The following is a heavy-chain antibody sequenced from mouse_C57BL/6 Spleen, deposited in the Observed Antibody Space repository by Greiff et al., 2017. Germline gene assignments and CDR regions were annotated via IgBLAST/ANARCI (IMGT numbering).Heavy chain of an antibody. CDR2: IRNKANGYTT. D-gene: IGHD2-4*01. V-gene: IGHV7-3*01. CDR3: ARYEGLRRYFDV. Sequence: EVNVVESGGGLVQPGGSLSLSCAASGFTFTDYYMSWVRQPPGKALEWLGFIRNKANGYTTEYSASVKGRFTISRDNSQSILYLQMNALRAEDSATYYCARYEGLRRYFDVWGTGTTVTVSS. J-gene: IGHJ1*03. CDR1: GFTFTDYY.